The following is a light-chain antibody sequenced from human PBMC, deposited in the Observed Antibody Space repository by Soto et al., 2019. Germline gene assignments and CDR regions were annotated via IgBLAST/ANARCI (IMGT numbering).Light chain of an antibody. CDR2: SNS. CDR3: AAWDDSLDGRA. CDR1: SSNIGGNT. Sequence: QSVLTQPPSASGTPGQRVSISCSGSSSNIGGNTVNWYQQLPGTAPKLLIYSNSQRPSGVPDRFSGSKSGTSASLAISGLQSEDEADYYCAAWDDSLDGRAFGRGTKLTVL. V-gene: IGLV1-44*01. J-gene: IGLJ3*02.